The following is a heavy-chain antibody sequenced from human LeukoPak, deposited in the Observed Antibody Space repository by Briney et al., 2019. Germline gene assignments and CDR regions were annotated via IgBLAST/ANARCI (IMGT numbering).Heavy chain of an antibody. CDR2: INSNSGGT. CDR3: ARESDYYDSSGHYSTFDY. CDR1: GYTFTGYY. V-gene: IGHV1-2*02. Sequence: ASVKVSCKASGYTFTGYYMHWVRQAPGQGLEWMGWINSNSGGTNYAQKFQGRVTMTRDTSISTAYMELSRLKSDDTAVYYCARESDYYDSSGHYSTFDYWGQGTLVTVSS. J-gene: IGHJ4*02. D-gene: IGHD3-22*01.